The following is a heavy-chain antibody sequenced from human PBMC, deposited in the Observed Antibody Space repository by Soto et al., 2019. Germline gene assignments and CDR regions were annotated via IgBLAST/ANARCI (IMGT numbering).Heavy chain of an antibody. CDR1: GYTFTDYY. J-gene: IGHJ4*02. CDR2: INPNSGGT. Sequence: ASVKVSCKASGYTFTDYYMHWVRQVPGQGLEWMGWINPNSGGTNSAQKFQGRVTMTRDTSISKAYMDLSRLRSDDTAVYYCARDQNSGATHYFDYWGQGSLVTVSS. D-gene: IGHD6-19*01. V-gene: IGHV1-2*02. CDR3: ARDQNSGATHYFDY.